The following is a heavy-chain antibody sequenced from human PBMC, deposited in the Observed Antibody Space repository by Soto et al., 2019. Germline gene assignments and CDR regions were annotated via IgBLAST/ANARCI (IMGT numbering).Heavy chain of an antibody. CDR3: ARDQYCNVATCFGDPDI. Sequence: QVQLLQSGAEVKKPGSSVKVSCHASGDTFTTHTITWVRQAPGQGLEWVGRIIPLLGLTDYAQKFQGRVVITADKSTSTTYMVLSRLSFEDTALYYCARDQYCNVATCFGDPDIWGTGTSVTVSS. D-gene: IGHD2-15*01. CDR2: IIPLLGLT. CDR1: GDTFTTHT. V-gene: IGHV1-69*08. J-gene: IGHJ6*03.